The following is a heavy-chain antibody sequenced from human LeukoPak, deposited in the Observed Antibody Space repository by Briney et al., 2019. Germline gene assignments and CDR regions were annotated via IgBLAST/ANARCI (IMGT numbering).Heavy chain of an antibody. D-gene: IGHD6-19*01. CDR3: AKLPVSYSSGWSNFDY. CDR2: ISYNGGST. V-gene: IGHV3-23*01. J-gene: IGHJ4*02. CDR1: GFTFSSYA. Sequence: PGGSLRLSCAASGFTFSSYAMSWVRQTPGKGLEWVSGISYNGGSTYYADSVKGRFAICRDNSKNTLFLQMNSLRAEDTAVYYCAKLPVSYSSGWSNFDYWGQGTLVTVSS.